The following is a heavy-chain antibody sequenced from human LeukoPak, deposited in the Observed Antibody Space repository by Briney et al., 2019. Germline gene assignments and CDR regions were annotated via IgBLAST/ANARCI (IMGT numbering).Heavy chain of an antibody. V-gene: IGHV1-2*02. D-gene: IGHD6-6*01. Sequence: GASVKVSCKASGYTFTGYYMHWVRQAPGQGLEWMGWINPNSGGTNYAQKFQGRVTMTRDTSISTAYMELSSLRSEDTAVYYCARATYIAARPFDYWGQGTLVTVSS. CDR2: INPNSGGT. CDR1: GYTFTGYY. CDR3: ARATYIAARPFDY. J-gene: IGHJ4*02.